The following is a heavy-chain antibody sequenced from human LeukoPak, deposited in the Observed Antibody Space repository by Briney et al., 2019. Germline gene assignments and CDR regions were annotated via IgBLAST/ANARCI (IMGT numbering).Heavy chain of an antibody. CDR2: IIPIFGTA. Sequence: SVKVSCKASGGTFSSYAISWVRQAPGQGLEWMGGIIPIFGTANYAQKFQGRVTITTDESTSTAYMELSSLGSEDTAVYYCASGSLGYCSSTSCYRYYYYYMDVWGKGTTVTVSS. V-gene: IGHV1-69*05. CDR1: GGTFSSYA. J-gene: IGHJ6*03. D-gene: IGHD2-2*02. CDR3: ASGSLGYCSSTSCYRYYYYYMDV.